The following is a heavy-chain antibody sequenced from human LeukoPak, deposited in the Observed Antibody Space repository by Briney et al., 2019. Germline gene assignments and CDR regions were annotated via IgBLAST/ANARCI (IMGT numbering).Heavy chain of an antibody. V-gene: IGHV3-11*04. CDR1: GFTFSDYN. CDR2: ISSSGSTI. J-gene: IGHJ6*03. CDR3: ARGWSRVYYYYMDV. Sequence: GGSLRLSCAASGFTFSDYNMSWIRQAPEKGLEWVSYISSSGSTIYYADSVKGRFTISRDNAKNSLYPQMNSLRAEDTAVYYCARGWSRVYYYYMDVWGKGTTVTVSS. D-gene: IGHD6-13*01.